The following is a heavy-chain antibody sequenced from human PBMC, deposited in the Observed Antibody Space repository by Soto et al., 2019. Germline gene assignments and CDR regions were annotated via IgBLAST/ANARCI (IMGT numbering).Heavy chain of an antibody. V-gene: IGHV4-59*01. CDR3: ARGFDYDLWSGADAFDI. CDR1: GDSINNYF. J-gene: IGHJ3*02. D-gene: IGHD3-3*01. Sequence: QVQLQESGPGLVKPSETLSLTCTVSGDSINNYFWNWIRQPPGKGLEWIGYVHSSGSTNYNPSLGSRVTMSVDTSRNEFSLKLISVSAADTAVYYCARGFDYDLWSGADAFDIWGPGTMVIVS. CDR2: VHSSGST.